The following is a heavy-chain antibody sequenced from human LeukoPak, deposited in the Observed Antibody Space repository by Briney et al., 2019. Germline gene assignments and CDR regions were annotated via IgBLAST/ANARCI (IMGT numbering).Heavy chain of an antibody. CDR2: INHSGST. D-gene: IGHD2-15*01. V-gene: IGHV4-34*01. Sequence: SGTLSLTCAVYGGSFSGYYWSWIRQPPGKGLEWIGEINHSGSTNYNPSLKSRVTISVDTSKNQFSLKLSSVTAADTAVYYCARGENVYCSGGSCYSGWFDPWGQGTLVTVSS. J-gene: IGHJ5*02. CDR1: GGSFSGYY. CDR3: ARGENVYCSGGSCYSGWFDP.